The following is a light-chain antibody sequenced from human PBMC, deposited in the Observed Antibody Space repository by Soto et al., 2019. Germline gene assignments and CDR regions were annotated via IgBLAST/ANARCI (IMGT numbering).Light chain of an antibody. J-gene: IGKJ4*01. CDR3: HQYSASHT. CDR1: QSISSW. CDR2: KAS. V-gene: IGKV1-5*03. Sequence: DIQMTQSPSTLSASVGDRIIITCRASQSISSWLAWYQQKPGKAPKLLIYKASSLESGVPSRFSGSGSGTEFPLTISSLQPDDSATYFCHQYSASHTFGGGTKVEIK.